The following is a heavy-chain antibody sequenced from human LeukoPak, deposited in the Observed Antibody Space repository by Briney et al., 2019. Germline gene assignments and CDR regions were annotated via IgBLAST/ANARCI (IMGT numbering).Heavy chain of an antibody. D-gene: IGHD2-15*01. J-gene: IGHJ5*02. CDR2: IYYSGST. CDR3: ARLLRDWFDP. V-gene: IGHV4-59*01. Sequence: AETLSLTCTASGGSISSYYWSWIRQPPGKGLEWIGYIYYSGSTNYNPYLKCRITISVDTSKIQFSLKLSTVTAADTAVYYCARLLRDWFDPWGQGTLVTVSS. CDR1: GGSISSYY.